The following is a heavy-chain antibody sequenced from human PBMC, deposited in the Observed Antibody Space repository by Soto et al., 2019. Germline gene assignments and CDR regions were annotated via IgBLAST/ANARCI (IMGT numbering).Heavy chain of an antibody. Sequence: SETLSLTCTVSGGSINTGSYYWGWIRQPPGKGLEWIGSMFHSGRTYYNPSLKSRVTISIDTSKNQFSLKLNSVTAADTAVYYCARHYYFDSSNSDHCGQGTLVTVSS. V-gene: IGHV4-39*01. CDR2: MFHSGRT. D-gene: IGHD3-22*01. CDR1: GGSINTGSYY. J-gene: IGHJ4*02. CDR3: ARHYYFDSSNSDH.